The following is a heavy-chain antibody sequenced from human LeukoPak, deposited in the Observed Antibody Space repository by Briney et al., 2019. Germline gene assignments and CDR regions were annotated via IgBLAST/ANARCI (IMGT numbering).Heavy chain of an antibody. Sequence: RASETLSLTCTVSVGSISSYYWSWIRQPPGKGLEWIGYIYYSGNTNYNPSLKSRVTISVDTSKNQFSLKLSSVTAADTAVYYCARVGYYYGSGSFTPYFDYWGQGTLVTVSS. D-gene: IGHD3-10*01. CDR2: IYYSGNT. CDR3: ARVGYYYGSGSFTPYFDY. V-gene: IGHV4-59*12. CDR1: VGSISSYY. J-gene: IGHJ4*02.